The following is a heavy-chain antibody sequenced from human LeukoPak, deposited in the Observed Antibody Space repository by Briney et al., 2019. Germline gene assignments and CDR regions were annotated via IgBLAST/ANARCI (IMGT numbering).Heavy chain of an antibody. CDR3: ARARITGTGRNSWFDP. V-gene: IGHV4-34*01. D-gene: IGHD1-20*01. Sequence: PSETLSLTCAVYGGSFSGYYWSWIRQPPGKGLEWIGEIDHSGSTNYNPSLKSRVTISVDTSKNQFSLKLSSVTAADTAVYYCARARITGTGRNSWFDPWGQGTLVTVSS. CDR1: GGSFSGYY. J-gene: IGHJ5*02. CDR2: IDHSGST.